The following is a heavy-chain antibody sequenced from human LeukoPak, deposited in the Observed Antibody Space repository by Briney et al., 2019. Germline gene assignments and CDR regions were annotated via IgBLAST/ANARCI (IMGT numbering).Heavy chain of an antibody. J-gene: IGHJ4*02. D-gene: IGHD2-21*01. V-gene: IGHV1-18*01. CDR3: ARDVGVSRFDF. Sequence: ASVRVSCKASGYTFTSYGFSWVRQAPGQGLEWMGWISAYNGHTEYTQKLQGRVSMTTDTSASTAYMELRSLTSDDTAMYYCARDVGVSRFDFWGQGTLVTVSS. CDR1: GYTFTSYG. CDR2: ISAYNGHT.